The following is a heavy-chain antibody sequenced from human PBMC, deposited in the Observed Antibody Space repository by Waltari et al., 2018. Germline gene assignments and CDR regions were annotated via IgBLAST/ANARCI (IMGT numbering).Heavy chain of an antibody. CDR3: ARGDCSGGSCYSLDY. Sequence: QVQLQQWGAGLLKPSETLSLTCAVYGGSFSGYYWSWIRPPPGKGLEWIGEINHSGSTNYNPSLKSRVTISVDTSKNQFSLKLSSVTAADTAVYYCARGDCSGGSCYSLDYWGQGTLVTVSS. J-gene: IGHJ4*02. V-gene: IGHV4-34*01. D-gene: IGHD2-15*01. CDR2: INHSGST. CDR1: GGSFSGYY.